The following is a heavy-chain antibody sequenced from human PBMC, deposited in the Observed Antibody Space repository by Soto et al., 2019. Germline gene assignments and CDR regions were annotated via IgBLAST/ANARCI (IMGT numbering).Heavy chain of an antibody. J-gene: IGHJ4*02. CDR3: ARRSSGWYFDY. CDR1: GFTFSSYA. Sequence: EVQVLESGGGLVQPGGSLRLSCAASGFTFSSYAMNWVRQAPGKGLEWVSVISGSGGSTYYADSVKGRFTISRDNSKNTLYLQMNSLRAEDMAVYYCARRSSGWYFDYWGQGTLVTVSS. V-gene: IGHV3-23*01. CDR2: ISGSGGST. D-gene: IGHD6-19*01.